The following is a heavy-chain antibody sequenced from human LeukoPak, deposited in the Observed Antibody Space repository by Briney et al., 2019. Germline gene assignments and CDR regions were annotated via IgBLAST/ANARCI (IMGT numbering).Heavy chain of an antibody. Sequence: GGSLRLSCKGSGGTFEDYYLCWIRQAPGKGLEGISYISSTGGDKFYADPVKGRFIISRDNAMNSVYMEMNDLTAEDTAFYYCARGENGSFDRWGQGTLVTVSS. D-gene: IGHD5-24*01. CDR1: GGTFEDYY. V-gene: IGHV3-11*01. J-gene: IGHJ4*02. CDR2: ISSTGGDK. CDR3: ARGENGSFDR.